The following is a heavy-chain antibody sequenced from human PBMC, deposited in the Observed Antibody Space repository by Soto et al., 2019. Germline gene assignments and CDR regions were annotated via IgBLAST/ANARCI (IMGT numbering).Heavy chain of an antibody. CDR1: GGSISSGGYY. Sequence: SETLSLTCTVSGGSISSGGYYWSWIRQHPGKGLEWIGYIYYSGSTYYNPSLKSRVTISVDTSKNQFSLKLSSVTAADTAVYCCARVTKRRSSLGKVWWFGPWGQGTLVTVSS. D-gene: IGHD6-13*01. CDR2: IYYSGST. J-gene: IGHJ5*02. CDR3: ARVTKRRSSLGKVWWFGP. V-gene: IGHV4-31*03.